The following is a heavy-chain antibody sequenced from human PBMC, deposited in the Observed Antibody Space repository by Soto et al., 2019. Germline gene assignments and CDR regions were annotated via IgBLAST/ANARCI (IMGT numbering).Heavy chain of an antibody. CDR2: ISGSGGTT. Sequence: EVQLLESGGGLVQPGGSLRLSCAASGYTLRNYAMSWARQAPGKGLEWVSAISGSGGTTHYADSVKGRFTISRDNSKNMLYLQMNSLRVEDTAVYYCAKDRSSTSCYAFDYWGQGSLVTVSS. CDR1: GYTLRNYA. CDR3: AKDRSSTSCYAFDY. V-gene: IGHV3-23*01. J-gene: IGHJ4*02. D-gene: IGHD2-2*01.